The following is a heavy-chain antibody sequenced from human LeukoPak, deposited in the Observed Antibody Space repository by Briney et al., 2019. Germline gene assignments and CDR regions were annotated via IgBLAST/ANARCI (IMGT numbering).Heavy chain of an antibody. CDR2: IYYSGST. D-gene: IGHD1-26*01. CDR3: ARALIVGANEGAFDI. Sequence: SETLSLTCTVSGGSISSYYWSWIRQPPGKGLEWIGYIYYSGSTKYNPSLKSRVTISVDTSKNQLSLKLSSVTAADTAVYYCARALIVGANEGAFDIWGQGTMVTVSS. V-gene: IGHV4-59*01. J-gene: IGHJ3*02. CDR1: GGSISSYY.